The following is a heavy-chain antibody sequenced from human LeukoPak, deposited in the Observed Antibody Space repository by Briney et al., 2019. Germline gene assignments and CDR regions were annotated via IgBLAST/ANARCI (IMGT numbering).Heavy chain of an antibody. CDR2: IIPILGIA. CDR1: GGTFSSYA. Sequence: GASVKVSCKASGGTFSSYAISWVRQAPGQGLAWMGRIIPILGIANYAQKFQGRVTITADKSTSTAYMELSSLRSEDTAVYYCARESSIVGATLRYWGQGTLVTVSS. V-gene: IGHV1-69*04. J-gene: IGHJ4*02. D-gene: IGHD1-26*01. CDR3: ARESSIVGATLRY.